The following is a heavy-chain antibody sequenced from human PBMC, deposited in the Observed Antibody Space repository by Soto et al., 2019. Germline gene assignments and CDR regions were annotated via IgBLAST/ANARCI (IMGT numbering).Heavy chain of an antibody. CDR2: INHSGST. J-gene: IGHJ4*02. Sequence: SETLSLTCAVYGGSFSGYYWSWIRQPPGKGLEWIGEINHSGSTNYNPSLKSRVTISVDTSKNQFSLKLSSVTAADTAVYYCARSPSIAAAGTDFDYWGQGTLVTVSS. CDR3: ARSPSIAAAGTDFDY. CDR1: GGSFSGYY. D-gene: IGHD6-13*01. V-gene: IGHV4-34*01.